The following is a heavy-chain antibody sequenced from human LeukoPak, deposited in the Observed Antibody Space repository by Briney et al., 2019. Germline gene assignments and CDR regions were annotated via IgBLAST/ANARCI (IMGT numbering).Heavy chain of an antibody. CDR2: VGGGNDI. D-gene: IGHD1-7*01. V-gene: IGHV3-23*01. Sequence: GGSLRLSCVGSGFSFNIYGMSWVRQAPGKGLEWVSSVGGGNDIHYADSVKGRFTGSRDDAKNTVYLQMDSLRAEDTAIYFCAKDATPMNSIRDHFDSWGQGTLVTVSS. CDR1: GFSFNIYG. CDR3: AKDATPMNSIRDHFDS. J-gene: IGHJ4*02.